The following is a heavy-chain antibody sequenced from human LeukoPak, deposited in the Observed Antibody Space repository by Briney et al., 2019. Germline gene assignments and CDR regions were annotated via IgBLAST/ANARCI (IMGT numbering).Heavy chain of an antibody. D-gene: IGHD6-6*01. Sequence: SETLSLTCTVSGGSISSHYWSWIRQPPGKGLEWIGYIYYSGSTNYNPSLKSRVTISVDTSKNQFSLKLSSVTAADTAVYYCARDYSSSRWYFDLWGRGTLVTVSS. J-gene: IGHJ2*01. CDR3: ARDYSSSRWYFDL. CDR2: IYYSGST. CDR1: GGSISSHY. V-gene: IGHV4-59*11.